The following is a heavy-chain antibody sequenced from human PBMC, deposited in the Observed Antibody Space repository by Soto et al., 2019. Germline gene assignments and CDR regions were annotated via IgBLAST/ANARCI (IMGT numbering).Heavy chain of an antibody. D-gene: IGHD3-9*01. V-gene: IGHV3-48*01. Sequence: GGSLRLSCAASGFTFSSYSMNWFRQAPGKGWEWVSYISSISSTLYYADPVKGRFTISRDNAKNSLYLQMNSLRAEDTAVYYCARGEDYDILTGYYDFDYWGQGTLVTVSS. CDR2: ISSISSTL. CDR1: GFTFSSYS. J-gene: IGHJ4*02. CDR3: ARGEDYDILTGYYDFDY.